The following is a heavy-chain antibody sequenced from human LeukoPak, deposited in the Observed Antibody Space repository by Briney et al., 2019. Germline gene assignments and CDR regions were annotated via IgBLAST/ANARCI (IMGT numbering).Heavy chain of an antibody. V-gene: IGHV4-30-2*01. CDR3: ARGVVRGVGYFDY. J-gene: IGHJ4*02. CDR2: IYHSGST. Sequence: PSQTLSLTCAFSGGSISSGGYSWSWIRQPPGKGLEWIGYIYHSGSTYYNPSLKSRVTISVDRSKNQFSLKLSSVTAADTAVYYCARGVVRGVGYFDYWGQGTLVTVSS. D-gene: IGHD3-10*01. CDR1: GGSISSGGYS.